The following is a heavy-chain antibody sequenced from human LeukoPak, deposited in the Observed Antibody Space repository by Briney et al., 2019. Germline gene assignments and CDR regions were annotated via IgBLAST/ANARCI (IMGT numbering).Heavy chain of an antibody. Sequence: AGGSLRLSCVASGFTFNSYSMNWVRQAPGKGLEWVSSISSSSSYIYYIDSVKGRFTISRDNAKKSLYLQMNSLRAEDTAVYYCARAEYDFWSGRTHPFDYWGQGTLVTVSS. V-gene: IGHV3-21*01. J-gene: IGHJ4*02. CDR3: ARAEYDFWSGRTHPFDY. CDR2: ISSSSSYI. D-gene: IGHD3-3*01. CDR1: GFTFNSYS.